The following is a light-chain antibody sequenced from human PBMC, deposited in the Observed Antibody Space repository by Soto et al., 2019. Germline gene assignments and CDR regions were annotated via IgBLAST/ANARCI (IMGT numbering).Light chain of an antibody. CDR2: SSN. CDR1: GSNIGHNA. CDR3: AAWDDSLNGVV. J-gene: IGLJ3*02. V-gene: IGLV1-44*01. Sequence: QSVLTQPPSASGTPGQRVTISCSGSGSNIGHNAVNWYQQLPGTAPSLLIHSSNQRPSGVPDRFSGARSGTSASLAISGLQSEDEADYYCAAWDDSLNGVVFGGGTKLTVL.